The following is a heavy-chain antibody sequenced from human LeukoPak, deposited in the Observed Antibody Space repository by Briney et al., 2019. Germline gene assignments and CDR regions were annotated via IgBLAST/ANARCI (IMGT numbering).Heavy chain of an antibody. CDR1: GYTFTGYY. CDR3: ARDNYGSSGQIDY. V-gene: IGHV1-2*02. D-gene: IGHD3-22*01. CDR2: INPNTGGT. J-gene: IGHJ4*02. Sequence: ASVKVSCKASGYTFTGYYLHWVRQAPGQGLEWMGWINPNTGGTNYAQNFQGRVTMTRDTSISTAYMELSRLRSDDTAVYYCARDNYGSSGQIDYWGQGTLVTVSS.